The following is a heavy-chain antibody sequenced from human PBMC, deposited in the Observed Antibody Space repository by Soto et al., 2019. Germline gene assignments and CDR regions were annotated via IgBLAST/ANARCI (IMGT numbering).Heavy chain of an antibody. CDR3: ARGTRPDTRFGESIFDF. Sequence: QVQLQESGPGLVKPSQTLSLTCTVSGASIGSGTYYWHWIRQHPGKGLEWIGWLSHIGGTYYNPSLRSRMTISVATYKDQFSLRLTSVTAADTAVYYCARGTRPDTRFGESIFDFWGQGTLVTVSS. CDR2: LSHIGGT. V-gene: IGHV4-31*03. CDR1: GASIGSGTYY. D-gene: IGHD3-10*01. J-gene: IGHJ4*02.